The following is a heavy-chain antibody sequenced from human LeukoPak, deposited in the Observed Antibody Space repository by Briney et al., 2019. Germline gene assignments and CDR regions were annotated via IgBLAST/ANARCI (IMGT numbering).Heavy chain of an antibody. CDR3: ARRPRYYDILTGFYYYYGMDV. CDR2: INHSGST. D-gene: IGHD3-9*01. V-gene: IGHV4-34*01. J-gene: IGHJ6*02. CDR1: GGSFGGYY. Sequence: PSETLSLTCAVYGGSFGGYYWSWIRQPPGKGLEWIGEINHSGSTNYNPSLKSRVTISVDTSKNQFSLKLSSVTAADTAVYYCARRPRYYDILTGFYYYYGMDVWGQGTTVTVSS.